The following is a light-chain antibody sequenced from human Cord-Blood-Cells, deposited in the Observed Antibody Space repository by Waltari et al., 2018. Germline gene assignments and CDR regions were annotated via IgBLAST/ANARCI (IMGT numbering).Light chain of an antibody. CDR2: AAS. V-gene: IGKV1-9*01. Sequence: DIQSTKSPSFLSASVGDSVTITCRASQGISSYLAWYQQKPGKAPKLLIYAASTLQSGVPSRFSGSGSGTEFTLTISSLQPEDFATYYCQQLNSYPPITFGGGTKVEIK. CDR1: QGISSY. J-gene: IGKJ4*01. CDR3: QQLNSYPPIT.